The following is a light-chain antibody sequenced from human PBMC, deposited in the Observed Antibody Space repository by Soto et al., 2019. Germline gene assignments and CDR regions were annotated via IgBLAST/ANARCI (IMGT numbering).Light chain of an antibody. CDR3: QQYNNWPLTWT. Sequence: EIVLTQSPGTLSLSPGERATLSCRASQSVSSNLAWYQQKPGQAPRLLIYGASTRATGIPARFSGSGSGTEFTLTISSLRSEDFAVYYCQQYNNWPLTWTFGQGTKVDIK. J-gene: IGKJ1*01. CDR1: QSVSSN. CDR2: GAS. V-gene: IGKV3-15*01.